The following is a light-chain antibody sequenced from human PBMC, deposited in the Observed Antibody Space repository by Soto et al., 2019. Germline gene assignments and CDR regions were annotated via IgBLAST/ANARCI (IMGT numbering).Light chain of an antibody. CDR2: DVT. Sequence: QSVLTQPRSVSGSPGQSVTISCTGTSSDVGGYNYVSWYQRNPGKAPKLMISDVTNRPSGVPDRFSGSKSGNTASLTISGLQAEDEADYDCCSFAGSDILIFGGGTKLTVL. CDR3: CSFAGSDILI. V-gene: IGLV2-11*01. CDR1: SSDVGGYNY. J-gene: IGLJ2*01.